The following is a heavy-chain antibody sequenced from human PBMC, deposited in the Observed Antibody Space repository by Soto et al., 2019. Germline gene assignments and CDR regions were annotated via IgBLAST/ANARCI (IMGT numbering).Heavy chain of an antibody. D-gene: IGHD1-7*01. J-gene: IGHJ5*02. Sequence: SETLSLTCAVYGGSFSGYYWSWIRQPPGKGLEWIGEINHSGSTNYNPSLKSRVTISVDTSKNQFSLKLSSVTAADTAVYYCARSITGTTTWFDPWGQGTLVTVSS. V-gene: IGHV4-34*01. CDR2: INHSGST. CDR1: GGSFSGYY. CDR3: ARSITGTTTWFDP.